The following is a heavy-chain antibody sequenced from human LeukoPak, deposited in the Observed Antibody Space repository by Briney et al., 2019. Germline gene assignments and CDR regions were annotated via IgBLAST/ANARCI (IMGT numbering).Heavy chain of an antibody. V-gene: IGHV1-2*02. J-gene: IGHJ6*02. Sequence: ASVKVSCKASGYTFTGYYMHWVRQAPGQGLEWMGWINPNSGGTNYAQKFQGRVTMTRDTSISTAYMELSRLRSDDTAVYYCASRKTPYCGGDCYSGYYYYGMDVWGQGTTVTVS. CDR2: INPNSGGT. D-gene: IGHD2-21*02. CDR3: ASRKTPYCGGDCYSGYYYYGMDV. CDR1: GYTFTGYY.